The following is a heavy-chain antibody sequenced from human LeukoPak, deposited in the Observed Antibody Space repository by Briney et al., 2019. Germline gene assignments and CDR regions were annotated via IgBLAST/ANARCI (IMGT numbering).Heavy chain of an antibody. CDR2: IYYSGST. CDR1: GGSISSYY. CDR3: ARGESDYYDSSGFDY. V-gene: IGHV4-59*01. Sequence: SETLSLTCTVSGGSISSYYWSWIRQPPGKGLEWIGYIYYSGSTNYNPSLKSRVTISVDTSENQFSLKLSSVTAADTAVYYCARGESDYYDSSGFDYWGQGTLVTVSS. D-gene: IGHD3-22*01. J-gene: IGHJ4*02.